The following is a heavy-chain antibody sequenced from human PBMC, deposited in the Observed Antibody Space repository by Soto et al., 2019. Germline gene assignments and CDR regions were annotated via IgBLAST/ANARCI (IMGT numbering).Heavy chain of an antibody. V-gene: IGHV4-30-4*01. CDR1: GGSISSGDSY. CDR2: IFHSGST. CDR3: AREGSARWIEP. J-gene: IGHJ5*02. Sequence: LSLTCPVSGGSISSGDSYWTWIRQPPGKGLEWIGYIFHSGSTYYNPSLKSRLTISLDRSKNQFSLQLSSVTAADTAVYYCAREGSARWIEPWGQGALVTVSS.